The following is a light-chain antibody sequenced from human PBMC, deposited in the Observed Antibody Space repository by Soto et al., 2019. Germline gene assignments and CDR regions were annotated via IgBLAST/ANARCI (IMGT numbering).Light chain of an antibody. CDR2: EVS. J-gene: IGLJ1*01. CDR1: SSDVGGYTY. V-gene: IGLV2-14*01. Sequence: QSVLTQPASVSGSPGQSITTSCTGTSSDVGGYTYVSWYQQHPGKAPKLMIYEVSHRPSGISDRFSGSKSGSAASLTISGLQAEDEADYYCCSYSTSTTRYLFGTGTKVTVL. CDR3: CSYSTSTTRYL.